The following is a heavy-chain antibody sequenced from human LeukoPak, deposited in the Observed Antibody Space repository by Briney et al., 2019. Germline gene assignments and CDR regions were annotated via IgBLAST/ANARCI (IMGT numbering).Heavy chain of an antibody. CDR3: ARGDSSSWYIERGFDY. CDR1: GYTFTSYD. V-gene: IGHV1-8*01. Sequence: GASVKVSCKASGYTFTSYDINWVRQATGQGLEWMGWMNPNSGNTGYAQKFQGRVTMTRNTSISTAYMELSSLRSEDTAVYYCARGDSSSWYIERGFDYWGQGTPVTVSS. CDR2: MNPNSGNT. D-gene: IGHD6-13*01. J-gene: IGHJ4*02.